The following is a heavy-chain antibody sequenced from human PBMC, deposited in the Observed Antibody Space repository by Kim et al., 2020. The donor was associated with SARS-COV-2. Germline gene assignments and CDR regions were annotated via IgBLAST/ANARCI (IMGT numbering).Heavy chain of an antibody. CDR3: AKANVLAVTTYAAMDL. D-gene: IGHD4-17*01. V-gene: IGHV3-33*06. CDR1: GFTFSSYG. Sequence: GGSLRLSCAASGFTFSSYGMHWVRQAPGKGLEWVAVIWDDGSYKYYAHSVKGRFTISRDNSKNTLYLQMNSLRDEDSAVYYCAKANVLAVTTYAAMDLWG. J-gene: IGHJ6*01. CDR2: IWDDGSYK.